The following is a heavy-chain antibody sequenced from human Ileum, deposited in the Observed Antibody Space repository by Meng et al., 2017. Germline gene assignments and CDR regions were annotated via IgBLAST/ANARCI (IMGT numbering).Heavy chain of an antibody. J-gene: IGHJ2*01. CDR2: IYASVST. CDR3: VRDGSSSSGGAL. Sequence: QLQLQESGQGLAKPTDTLSLTCKVSGGSISNYYWSWIRQPAGQGLEWIGRIYASVSTNYNPSLRTRITMSVDTSKSQFSLKLTSITAADTAVYYCVRDGSSSSGGALWGRGTLVTVSS. CDR1: GGSISNYY. V-gene: IGHV4-4*07. D-gene: IGHD2-2*01.